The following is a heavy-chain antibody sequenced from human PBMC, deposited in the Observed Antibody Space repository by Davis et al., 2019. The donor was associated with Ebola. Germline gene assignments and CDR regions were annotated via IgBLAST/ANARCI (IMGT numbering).Heavy chain of an antibody. J-gene: IGHJ6*02. CDR1: GGSISSSSYY. Sequence: SETLSLTCTVSGGSISSSSYYWGWIRQPPGKGLEWIGYISYSGNTYYNPSLKSRVTISVDTSENQFSLKLSSVTAADTAVYYCARGRSSWLYYGMDVWGQGTTVTVSS. CDR2: ISYSGNT. V-gene: IGHV4-39*07. CDR3: ARGRSSWLYYGMDV. D-gene: IGHD6-13*01.